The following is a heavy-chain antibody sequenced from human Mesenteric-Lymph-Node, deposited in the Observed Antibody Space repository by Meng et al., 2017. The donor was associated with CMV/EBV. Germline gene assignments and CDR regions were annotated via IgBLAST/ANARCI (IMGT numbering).Heavy chain of an antibody. V-gene: IGHV1-2*02. Sequence: ASVKVSCKASGYTFTGYYMHWVRQAPGQGLEWMGWINPNSGGTNYAQKFQGRVTMTRDTPISTAYMELSRLRSDDTAVYYCAREPVDTAMVSSYYYYGMDVWGQGTTVTVSS. D-gene: IGHD5-18*01. CDR2: INPNSGGT. J-gene: IGHJ6*02. CDR1: GYTFTGYY. CDR3: AREPVDTAMVSSYYYYGMDV.